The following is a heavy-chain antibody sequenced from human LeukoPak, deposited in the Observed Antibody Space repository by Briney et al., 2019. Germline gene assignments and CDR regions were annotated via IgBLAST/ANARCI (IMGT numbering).Heavy chain of an antibody. CDR2: IYHSGGT. CDR3: ASLTIFGVVISKNYFDY. D-gene: IGHD3-3*01. V-gene: IGHV4-38-2*01. CDR1: GYSISSGYY. Sequence: SETLSLTCAVSGYSISSGYYWGWIRQPPGKGLEWIGSIYHSGGTYYNPSLKSRVTISVDTSKNQFSLKLSSVTAADTAVYYCASLTIFGVVISKNYFDYWGQGTLVTVSS. J-gene: IGHJ4*02.